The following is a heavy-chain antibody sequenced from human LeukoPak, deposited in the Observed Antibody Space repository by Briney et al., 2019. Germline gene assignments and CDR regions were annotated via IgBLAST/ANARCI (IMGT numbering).Heavy chain of an antibody. Sequence: SENLSLTCTVSGGSINNYYWSWIRQTPGKGLDWIGYLHYSGSTSYNPSLKSRVTISVDTSKNQFSLKLSSVTAADTAVYYCARYEAGGSALDSWGQGTLVTVSS. CDR1: GGSINNYY. CDR2: LHYSGST. V-gene: IGHV4-59*01. J-gene: IGHJ4*02. D-gene: IGHD2-15*01. CDR3: ARYEAGGSALDS.